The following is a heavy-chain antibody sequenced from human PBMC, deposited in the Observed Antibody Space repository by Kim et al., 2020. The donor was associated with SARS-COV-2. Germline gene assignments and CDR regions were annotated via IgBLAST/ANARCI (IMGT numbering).Heavy chain of an antibody. CDR2: IIPILGIA. Sequence: SVKVSCKASGGTFSSYAISWVRQAPGRGLEWMGRIIPILGIANYAQKFQGRVTITADKSTSTAYMELSSLRSEDTAVYYCARDYATIFGVVIIPYYYYGMDVWGQGTTVTVSS. CDR1: GGTFSSYA. J-gene: IGHJ6*02. CDR3: ARDYATIFGVVIIPYYYYGMDV. D-gene: IGHD3-3*01. V-gene: IGHV1-69*04.